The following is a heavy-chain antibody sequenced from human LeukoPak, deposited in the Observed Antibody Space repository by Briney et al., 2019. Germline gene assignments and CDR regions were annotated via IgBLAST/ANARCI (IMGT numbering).Heavy chain of an antibody. J-gene: IGHJ6*02. Sequence: GGTLRLSCAASGFTFSSYSMNWVRQAPGKGLEWVSSISGSSSYIHYADSVKGRFTISRDNAKNSLYLQMNSLRAEDTAVYYCARGRDSSSYYYYAMDVWGQGTTVTVSS. CDR3: ARGRDSSSYYYYAMDV. D-gene: IGHD3-22*01. CDR2: ISGSSSYI. V-gene: IGHV3-21*06. CDR1: GFTFSSYS.